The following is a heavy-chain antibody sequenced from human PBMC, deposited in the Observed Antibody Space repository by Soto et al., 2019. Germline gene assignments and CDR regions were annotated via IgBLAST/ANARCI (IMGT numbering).Heavy chain of an antibody. CDR1: GGSVSSGSYY. D-gene: IGHD5-12*01. Sequence: QVQLQESGPGLVKPSETLSLTCTVSGGSVSSGSYYWSWIRQPPGKGLEWIGYIYYSGSTNYNPSLKSRVTISVDTSKNQFSLKLSSVTAADTAVYYCARAAGYNYVGQDYWGQGTLVTVSS. CDR3: ARAAGYNYVGQDY. CDR2: IYYSGST. J-gene: IGHJ4*02. V-gene: IGHV4-61*01.